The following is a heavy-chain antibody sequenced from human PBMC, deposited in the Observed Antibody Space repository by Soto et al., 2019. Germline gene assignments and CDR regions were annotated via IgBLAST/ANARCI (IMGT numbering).Heavy chain of an antibody. V-gene: IGHV2-70*04. J-gene: IGHJ4*02. CDR1: GFSLGPMGMS. Sequence: SGPTLVNPKRPRNLTSTFSGFSLGPMGMSVSGFVGPPGKALEGLARIDWDDDKFYSTSLKTRLTISKDTSKNQVVLTMTNMDPVDTATYYCARISFSSGWAFDYWGQGXLVTVYS. D-gene: IGHD6-19*01. CDR3: ARISFSSGWAFDY. CDR2: IDWDDDK.